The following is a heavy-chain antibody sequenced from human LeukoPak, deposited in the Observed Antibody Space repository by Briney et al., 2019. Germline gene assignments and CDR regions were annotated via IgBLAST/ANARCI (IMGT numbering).Heavy chain of an antibody. CDR1: GGTFSSYA. CDR3: ARGVLRFPYYYYYMDV. Sequence: ASVKVSCKASGGTFSSYAISWVRQAPGQGLEWMGGIIPIFGTANYAQKFQGRVTITADESTSTAYMELSSLRSEDTAVYYCARGVLRFPYYYYYMDVWGKGTTVTVSS. CDR2: IIPIFGTA. V-gene: IGHV1-69*13. D-gene: IGHD3-3*01. J-gene: IGHJ6*03.